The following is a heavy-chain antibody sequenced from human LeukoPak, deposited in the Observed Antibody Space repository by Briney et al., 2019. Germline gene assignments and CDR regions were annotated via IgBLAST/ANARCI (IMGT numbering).Heavy chain of an antibody. V-gene: IGHV3-11*01. D-gene: IGHD6-19*01. CDR3: ASRAVVGYYYFDY. CDR2: ISSSGSTI. CDR1: GFTFSDYY. Sequence: PGGSLRLSCAASGFTFSDYYMSWIRQAPGKGLEWVSYISSSGSTIYYADSVKGRFTISRDNAKNSLYLQMNSLRAEDTAVYYCASRAVVGYYYFDYWGQGTLVTVSS. J-gene: IGHJ4*02.